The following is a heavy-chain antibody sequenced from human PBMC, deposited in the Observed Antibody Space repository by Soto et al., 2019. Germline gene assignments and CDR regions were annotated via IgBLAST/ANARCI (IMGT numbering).Heavy chain of an antibody. CDR2: ISSSGSTL. D-gene: IGHD2-15*01. CDR1: GFTFSDYY. J-gene: IGHJ3*02. CDR3: ARARWYCSGGSCYSRAFDI. V-gene: IGHV3-11*01. Sequence: QVQLVESGGGLVKPGGSLRLSCAASGFTFSDYYMSWIRQAPGKGLEWVSYISSSGSTLYYSDSLKGRFTISRDNTKNSLYVQMNSLRAADTAVYYCARARWYCSGGSCYSRAFDICGQGTMVTVAS.